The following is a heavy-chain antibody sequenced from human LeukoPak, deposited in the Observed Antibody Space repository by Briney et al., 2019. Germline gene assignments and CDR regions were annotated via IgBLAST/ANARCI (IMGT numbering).Heavy chain of an antibody. CDR3: ARDLGTTVTASDAFDI. D-gene: IGHD4-17*01. Sequence: GGSLRLSCAASGFTVSSNYMSWVRQAPGKGLEWVSVIYSGGSTYYADSVKGRFTISRDNSKNSLYLQMNSLRAEDTAVYYCARDLGTTVTASDAFDIWGQGTMVTVSS. CDR1: GFTVSSNY. CDR2: IYSGGST. J-gene: IGHJ3*02. V-gene: IGHV3-53*01.